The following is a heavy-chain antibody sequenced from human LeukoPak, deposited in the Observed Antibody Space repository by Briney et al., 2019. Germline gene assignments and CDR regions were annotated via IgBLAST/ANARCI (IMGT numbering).Heavy chain of an antibody. CDR3: ARYRMGYCSGGSCYRWFDP. D-gene: IGHD2-15*01. CDR1: GFTFNTYW. CDR2: INQGGSEK. V-gene: IGHV3-7*01. J-gene: IGHJ5*02. Sequence: GGSLRLSCAASGFTFNTYWMSWVRQAPGKGLEWVANINQGGSEKYYVDSVKGRFTISRDNAKHSLFLQMNSLRAEDTAVYYCARYRMGYCSGGSCYRWFDPWGQGTLVTVSS.